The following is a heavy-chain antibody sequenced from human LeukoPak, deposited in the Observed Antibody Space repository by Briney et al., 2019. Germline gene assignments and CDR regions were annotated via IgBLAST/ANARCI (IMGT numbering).Heavy chain of an antibody. Sequence: AGGSLRLSCAASGFTFSSYSMNWVRQAPGKGLEWVSSISSSSSSSYIYYADSVKGRFTISRDNAKNSLYLQMNSLRAEDTAVYYCARDPSSSSFDYWGQGTLVTVSS. CDR1: GFTFSSYS. V-gene: IGHV3-21*01. CDR2: ISSSSSSSYI. D-gene: IGHD6-6*01. J-gene: IGHJ4*02. CDR3: ARDPSSSSFDY.